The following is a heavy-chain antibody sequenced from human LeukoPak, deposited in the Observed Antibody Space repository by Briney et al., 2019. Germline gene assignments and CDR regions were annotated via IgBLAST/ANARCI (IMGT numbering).Heavy chain of an antibody. CDR3: AKGYCSVGSCYSGLGPYNWFDP. J-gene: IGHJ5*02. D-gene: IGHD2-15*01. CDR1: GYSFTYYW. CDR2: IYPGDYYN. V-gene: IGHV5-51*01. Sequence: GESLKISCTGSGYSFTYYWIGWVRQIPGKGLELMGIIYPGDYYNRYSLSFQVQVSIAADKSIRTAYLQWSSLKASDTAMYYRAKGYCSVGSCYSGLGPYNWFDPWGQGTLVTVSS.